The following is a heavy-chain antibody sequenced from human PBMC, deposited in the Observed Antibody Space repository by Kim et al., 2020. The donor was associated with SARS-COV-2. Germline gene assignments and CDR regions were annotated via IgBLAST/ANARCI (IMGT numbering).Heavy chain of an antibody. CDR3: AKDMARGVLYYYYGMDV. Sequence: GGSLRLSCAASGFTFDDYAMHWVRQAPGKGLEWVSLISWDGGSTYYADSVKGRFTISRDNSKNSLYLQMNSLRAEDTALYYCAKDMARGVLYYYYGMDVWGQGTTVTVSS. CDR2: ISWDGGST. CDR1: GFTFDDYA. V-gene: IGHV3-43D*03. J-gene: IGHJ6*02. D-gene: IGHD3-10*01.